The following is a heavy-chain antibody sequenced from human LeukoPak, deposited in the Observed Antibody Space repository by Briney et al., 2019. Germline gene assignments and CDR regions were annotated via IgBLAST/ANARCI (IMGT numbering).Heavy chain of an antibody. D-gene: IGHD3-10*01. CDR2: INGDGSIT. CDR1: GFAFSSYW. CDR3: ARDLDGSGNYHWFDP. Sequence: GGSLRLSCAASGFAFSSYWMHWVRQAPGKGLVWISRINGDGSITTYADSVKGRFTISRDNAKNTLYLEMNSLRAEDMAAYYCARDLDGSGNYHWFDPWGQGTLVTVSS. V-gene: IGHV3-74*03. J-gene: IGHJ5*02.